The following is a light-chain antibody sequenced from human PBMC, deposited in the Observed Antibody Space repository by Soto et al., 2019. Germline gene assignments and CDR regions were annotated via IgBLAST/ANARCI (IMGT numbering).Light chain of an antibody. CDR1: QRVSSN. Sequence: EIVMTQSPATLSVYPGERATLSCRASQRVSSNLVWYQQKSGQAPRLLIYGASTRAPGIPARFSGSGSGTEFTRTISSLQSADFAVYYSQQYSTWPETFGQGTKLEIK. J-gene: IGKJ2*01. CDR2: GAS. V-gene: IGKV3-15*01. CDR3: QQYSTWPET.